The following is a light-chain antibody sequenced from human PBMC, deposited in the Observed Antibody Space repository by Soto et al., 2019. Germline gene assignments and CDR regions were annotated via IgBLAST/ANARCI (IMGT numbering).Light chain of an antibody. CDR3: HSYDRSLSGSV. Sequence: QTVVTQPPSVSGAPGQRVTISCTGSSSNIGAGNDVHWYQQFPGTAPKLLIYGNSNRPSGVPDRFSGSKSGISASLAIAGLRAEDEAHYYCHSYDRSLSGSVFGGGTKVTVL. CDR2: GNS. CDR1: SSNIGAGND. J-gene: IGLJ2*01. V-gene: IGLV1-40*01.